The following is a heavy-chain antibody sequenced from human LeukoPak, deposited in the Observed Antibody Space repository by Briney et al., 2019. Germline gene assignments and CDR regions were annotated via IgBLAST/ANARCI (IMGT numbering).Heavy chain of an antibody. V-gene: IGHV1-2*02. J-gene: IGHJ3*02. Sequence: GASVKVSCKASGYTFTGYYMHWARQAPGQGLEWMGWINPNSGGTNYAQKFQGRVTMTRDTSISTAYMELSRLRSDDTAVYYCARRRITIFGVVTDDAFDIWGQGTMVTVSS. CDR3: ARRRITIFGVVTDDAFDI. CDR2: INPNSGGT. D-gene: IGHD3-3*01. CDR1: GYTFTGYY.